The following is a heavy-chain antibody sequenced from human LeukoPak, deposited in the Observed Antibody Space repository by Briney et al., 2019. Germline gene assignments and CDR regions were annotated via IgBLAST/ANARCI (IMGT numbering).Heavy chain of an antibody. CDR2: ISGSGGST. CDR3: ARDGGIWYFDY. V-gene: IGHV3-23*01. Sequence: PGGSLRLSCAASGFTVSSNYMSWVRQAPGKGLGWVSAISGSGGSTYYADSVKGRFTISRDNSKKTLYLQMNSLRAEDTAVYYCARDGGIWYFDYWGQGTLVTVSS. J-gene: IGHJ4*02. D-gene: IGHD3-16*01. CDR1: GFTVSSNY.